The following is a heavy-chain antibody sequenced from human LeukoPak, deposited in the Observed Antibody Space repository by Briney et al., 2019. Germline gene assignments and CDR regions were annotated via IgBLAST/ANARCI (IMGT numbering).Heavy chain of an antibody. J-gene: IGHJ4*02. Sequence: GGSLRLSCAASGFTFSTYWMHWVRQAPGKGLVWVSRINSDGSSTNYADSVKGRFTISRDNAKSTLYLQMNSLRADDTALYYCVFCSGGNCYWGQGTLVTVSS. D-gene: IGHD2-15*01. V-gene: IGHV3-74*01. CDR1: GFTFSTYW. CDR2: INSDGSST. CDR3: VFCSGGNCY.